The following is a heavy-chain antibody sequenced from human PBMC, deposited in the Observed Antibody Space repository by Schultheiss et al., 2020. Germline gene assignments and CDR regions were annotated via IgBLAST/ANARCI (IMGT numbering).Heavy chain of an antibody. CDR3: AKNTAYYDSSGYYYVGGDAFDI. V-gene: IGHV3-21*04. CDR1: GFTFSSYS. D-gene: IGHD3-22*01. CDR2: ISSSSSTI. Sequence: GGSLRLSCAASGFTFSSYSMNWVRQAPGKGLEWVSSISSSSSTIYYADSVKGRFTISRDNAKNSLYLQMNSLRAEDTALYYCAKNTAYYDSSGYYYVGGDAFDIWGQGTMVTVSS. J-gene: IGHJ3*02.